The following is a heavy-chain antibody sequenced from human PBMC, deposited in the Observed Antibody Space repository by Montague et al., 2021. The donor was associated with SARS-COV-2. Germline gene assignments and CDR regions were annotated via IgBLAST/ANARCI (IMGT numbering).Heavy chain of an antibody. CDR1: GDSMRSSY. CDR2: TYYSGVA. V-gene: IGHV4-59*13. J-gene: IGHJ5*02. Sequence: SETLSLTCTVSGDSMRSSYWNWIRQPPGKGLEYIGYTYYSGVANYNPSLRSRVTISLVTSKNQFSLNLRSVTAADTAVYYCARSVVGGTYRHTRWFDPWGQGTLVTVSS. D-gene: IGHD3-16*02. CDR3: ARSVVGGTYRHTRWFDP.